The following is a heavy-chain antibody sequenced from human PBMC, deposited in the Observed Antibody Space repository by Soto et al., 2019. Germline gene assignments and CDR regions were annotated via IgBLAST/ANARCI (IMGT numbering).Heavy chain of an antibody. V-gene: IGHV1-2*02. Sequence: XSVKESCRASGYTFTAYSMHWVRQAPGQGLEWVGWFNPNSGDTIYAQKFQGRVTLTRDTSIGTAYMELYSLTSDDTAVYYCAREASAVISLDYWGQGTLVTVSS. CDR1: GYTFTAYS. CDR2: FNPNSGDT. J-gene: IGHJ4*02. D-gene: IGHD6-19*01. CDR3: AREASAVISLDY.